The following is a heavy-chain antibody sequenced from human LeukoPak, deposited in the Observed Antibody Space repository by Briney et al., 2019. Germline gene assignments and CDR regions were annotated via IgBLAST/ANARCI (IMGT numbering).Heavy chain of an antibody. V-gene: IGHV4-30-4*08. CDR2: IYYSGST. J-gene: IGHJ4*02. D-gene: IGHD3-16*01. CDR1: GGSFSGYY. CDR3: AREGALSPYGFDY. Sequence: PSETLSLTCAVYGGSFSGYYWSWIRQPPGKGLEWIGYIYYSGSTYYNPSLKSRVTISVDTSKNQFSLKLSSVTAADTAVYYCAREGALSPYGFDYWGQGTLVTVSS.